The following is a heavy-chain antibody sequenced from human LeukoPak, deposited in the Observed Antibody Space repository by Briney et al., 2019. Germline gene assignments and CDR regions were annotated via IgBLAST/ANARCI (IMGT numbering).Heavy chain of an antibody. CDR3: ARQGYNSTWDRYLAY. CDR2: IYPGDSDV. V-gene: IGHV5-51*01. CDR1: GYSFSNYW. J-gene: IGHJ4*02. Sequence: GESLKIPCKASGYSFSNYWIGWVRQMPGKGLEWMGIIYPGDSDVRYSPSFQGQVTISADKSISTAYLQWSSLQASDTAMYYCARQGYNSTWDRYLAYWGQGTQVTVSS. D-gene: IGHD6-13*01.